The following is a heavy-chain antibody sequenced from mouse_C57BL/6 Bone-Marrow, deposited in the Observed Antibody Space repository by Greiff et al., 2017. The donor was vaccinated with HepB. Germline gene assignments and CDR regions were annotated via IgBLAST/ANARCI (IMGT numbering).Heavy chain of an antibody. D-gene: IGHD2-4*01. CDR1: GFSLSTFGMG. J-gene: IGHJ4*01. CDR2: IWWDDDK. CDR3: ARIGSYDYDRGYYAMDY. Sequence: QVQLKESGPGILQPSQTLSLTCSFSGFSLSTFGMGVGWIRQPSGKGLEWLAHIWWDDDKYYNPALKSRLTISKDTSKNQVFLKIANVDTADTATYYCARIGSYDYDRGYYAMDYWGQGTSVTVSS. V-gene: IGHV8-8*01.